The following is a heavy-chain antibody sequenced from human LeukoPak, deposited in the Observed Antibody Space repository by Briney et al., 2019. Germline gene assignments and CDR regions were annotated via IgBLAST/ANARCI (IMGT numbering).Heavy chain of an antibody. CDR3: ARGPDYGDYRDGAFDI. D-gene: IGHD4-17*01. CDR2: IIPILGIA. V-gene: IGHV1-69*02. Sequence: SVKVSCKASGGTFSSYTISWVRQAPGQGLEWMGRIIPILGIANYAQKFQGRVTITADKSTSTAYMELSSLRSEDTAVYYCARGPDYGDYRDGAFDIWGQGAMVTVSS. CDR1: GGTFSSYT. J-gene: IGHJ3*02.